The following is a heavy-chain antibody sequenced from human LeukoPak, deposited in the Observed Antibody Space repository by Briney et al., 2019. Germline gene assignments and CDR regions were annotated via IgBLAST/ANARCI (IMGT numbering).Heavy chain of an antibody. CDR2: ININGGST. V-gene: IGHV3-64*01. CDR3: ARGRGGYHDS. CDR1: GFTFSNYA. D-gene: IGHD3-16*02. Sequence: GGSLRLSCAASGFTFSNYAMHWVRQAPGKGLEYVSGININGGSTYNANSVKGRFTISRDNSKNTLYLQMGSLRAEDMAVYHCARGRGGYHDSWGQGSLVTVSS. J-gene: IGHJ4*02.